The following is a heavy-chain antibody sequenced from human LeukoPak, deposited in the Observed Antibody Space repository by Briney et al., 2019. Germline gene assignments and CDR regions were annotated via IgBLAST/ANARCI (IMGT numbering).Heavy chain of an antibody. Sequence: QPGRSLRLSCTASGFTFGDHAMSWVRPAPGKGLEWVGFIRSKAYGGTTEYAASVKGRFTISRDDSKSIAYLQMNSLKTEDTAVYYCTRDRYSFDYWGQGTLVTVSS. CDR2: IRSKAYGGTT. CDR3: TRDRYSFDY. J-gene: IGHJ4*02. CDR1: GFTFGDHA. V-gene: IGHV3-49*04. D-gene: IGHD4-11*01.